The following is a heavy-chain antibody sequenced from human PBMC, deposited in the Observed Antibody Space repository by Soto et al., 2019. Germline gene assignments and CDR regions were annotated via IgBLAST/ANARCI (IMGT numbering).Heavy chain of an antibody. CDR1: GGSISSSSYY. CDR3: ARHDVRDADLWFDP. CDR2: IYYSGST. Sequence: SETLSLTCTVSGGSISSSSYYWGWIRQPPGKGLEWIGSIYYSGSTYYNPSLKSRVTISVDTSKNQFSLKLSSVTAADTAVYYCARHDVRDADLWFDPWGQVTLVTVSS. D-gene: IGHD3-10*02. J-gene: IGHJ5*02. V-gene: IGHV4-39*01.